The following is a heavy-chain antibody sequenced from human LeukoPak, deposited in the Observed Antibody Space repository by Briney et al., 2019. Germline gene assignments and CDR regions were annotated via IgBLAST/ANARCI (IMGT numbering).Heavy chain of an antibody. D-gene: IGHD3-9*01. J-gene: IGHJ4*02. Sequence: GGSLRLSCAASGFTFSDYAMNWVRQAPGKGLDWVSSITAGGSFKYYADSVEGRFTISRDNAKNSLYLQMSSLTPEDTAVYYCARNYDVLTGYPYYFDHWGQGILVTVSS. CDR1: GFTFSDYA. V-gene: IGHV3-21*01. CDR3: ARNYDVLTGYPYYFDH. CDR2: ITAGGSFK.